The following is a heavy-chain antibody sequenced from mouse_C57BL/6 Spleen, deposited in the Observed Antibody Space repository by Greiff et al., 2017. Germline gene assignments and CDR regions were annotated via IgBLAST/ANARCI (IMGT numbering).Heavy chain of an antibody. J-gene: IGHJ2*01. CDR3: ASLPY. CDR1: GYTFTSYW. D-gene: IGHD5-1*01. CDR2: IDPSDSYT. Sequence: QVHVKQPGAELVMPGASVKLSCKASGYTFTSYWMHWVKQRPGQGLEWIGEIDPSDSYTNYNQKFKGKSTLTVDKSSSTAYMQLSSLTSEYSAVYYCASLPYWGQGTTLTVSS. V-gene: IGHV1-69*01.